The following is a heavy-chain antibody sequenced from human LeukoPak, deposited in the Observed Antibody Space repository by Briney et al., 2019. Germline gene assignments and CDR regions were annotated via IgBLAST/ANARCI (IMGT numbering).Heavy chain of an antibody. D-gene: IGHD1-1*01. CDR1: GGSISSGDYY. V-gene: IGHV4-61*08. J-gene: IGHJ3*02. CDR3: VRLQPNPGEWAFDI. CDR2: ISNSGST. Sequence: KTSQTLSLTCTVSGGSISSGDYYWSWIRQPPGMGLEWIGYISNSGSTKYNPSLKSRVTISLDTSKNQLSLKLSSVNAADTAVYHCVRLQPNPGEWAFDIWGQGTMVSVSS.